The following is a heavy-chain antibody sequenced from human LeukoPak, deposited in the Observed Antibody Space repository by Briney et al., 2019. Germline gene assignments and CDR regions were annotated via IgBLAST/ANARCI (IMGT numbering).Heavy chain of an antibody. CDR2: INHSGST. Sequence: SETLSLTCAVYGGSFSGYYWSWIRQPPGKGLEWIGEINHSGSTNYNPSLKSRVTISVDTSKNQFSLKLSSVTAADTAVYYCARTKRRYYDILTGYPSYYYYMDVWGKGTTVTISS. CDR3: ARTKRRYYDILTGYPSYYYYMDV. J-gene: IGHJ6*03. CDR1: GGSFSGYY. D-gene: IGHD3-9*01. V-gene: IGHV4-34*01.